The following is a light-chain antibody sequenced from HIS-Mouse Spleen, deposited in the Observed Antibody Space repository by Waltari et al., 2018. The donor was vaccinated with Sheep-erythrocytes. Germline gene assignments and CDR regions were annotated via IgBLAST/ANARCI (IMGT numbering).Light chain of an antibody. CDR1: SSYFCGYNY. CDR2: DVS. J-gene: IGLJ1*01. Sequence: QSALTQPRSVSGSPGQSVTISCTATSSYFCGYNYVSWYQQHPGNAPKLMIYDVSKRPSGVPDRFSGSKSGNTASLTISGLQAEDEADYYCCSYAGSYNHVFATGTKVTVL. CDR3: CSYAGSYNHV. V-gene: IGLV2-11*01.